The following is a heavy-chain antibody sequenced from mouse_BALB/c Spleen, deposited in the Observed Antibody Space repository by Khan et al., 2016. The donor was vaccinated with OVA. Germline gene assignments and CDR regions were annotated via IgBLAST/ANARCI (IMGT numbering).Heavy chain of an antibody. Sequence: VQLKQSGPDLVKPGASVKISCKASGYSFTGYYIHWVKQSHGKSLKWIGRVNPNNGGTSYNQKFKGKAILTVDKSSNTAYMELRSLTSEDSAVFSFASYHGYFDVGGAGTTVTVSS. CDR1: GYSFTGYY. J-gene: IGHJ1*01. CDR3: ASYHGYFDV. CDR2: VNPNNGGT. V-gene: IGHV1-26*01.